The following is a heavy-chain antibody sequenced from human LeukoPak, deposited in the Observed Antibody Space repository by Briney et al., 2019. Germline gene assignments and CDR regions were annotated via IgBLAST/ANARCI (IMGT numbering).Heavy chain of an antibody. J-gene: IGHJ4*02. CDR3: TREDY. V-gene: IGHV1-2*02. Sequence: ASVKVSCKASGYTFTANYLLWVRQAPGQGLEWMGWINCNSGDIKYAQKFQDRVTMTRDTSISTVYMDLSSLTSDDTAVYYCTREDYWGQGTPVTVSS. CDR2: INCNSGDI. CDR1: GYTFTANY.